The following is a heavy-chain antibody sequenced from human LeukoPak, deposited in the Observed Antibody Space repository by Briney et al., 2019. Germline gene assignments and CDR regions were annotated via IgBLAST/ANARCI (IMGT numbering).Heavy chain of an antibody. CDR3: VTGYTIVWKIEH. CDR2: IKTKTEGGTT. J-gene: IGHJ1*01. Sequence: VGRIKTKTEGGTTDYAAPVKGRFTISRDDSKNTLYLQMNSLITEDTAVDYCVTGYTIVWKIEHWGQGTRVIVS. V-gene: IGHV3-15*01. D-gene: IGHD2-2*02.